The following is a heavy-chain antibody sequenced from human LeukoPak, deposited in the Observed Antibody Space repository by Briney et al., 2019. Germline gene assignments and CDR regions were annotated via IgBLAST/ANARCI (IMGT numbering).Heavy chain of an antibody. V-gene: IGHV3-53*01. D-gene: IGHD2-15*01. CDR2: IYSGGST. CDR1: GFTVRSNC. J-gene: IGHJ4*02. Sequence: GGSLRLSCAASGFTVRSNCMNWVRQAPGKGLEWVSIIYSGGSTYYADSVKGRFTISRDNSKNTLYLQMNRLRAEDTAVYYCARGYCSGDHCYPAPFDYWGQGSLVTVSS. CDR3: ARGYCSGDHCYPAPFDY.